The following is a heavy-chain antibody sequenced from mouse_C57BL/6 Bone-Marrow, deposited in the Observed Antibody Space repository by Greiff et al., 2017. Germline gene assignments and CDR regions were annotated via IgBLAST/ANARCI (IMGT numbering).Heavy chain of an antibody. J-gene: IGHJ2*01. CDR3: ARGGWDY. V-gene: IGHV1-59*01. Sequence: VQLQQPGAELVRPGTSVKLSCKASGYTFTSYWMHWVKQRPGQGLEWIGVIDPSDSYTNYNQKFKGKATLTVDTSSSTAYMQLSSLTSEDSAVYYCARGGWDYWGQGTTLTVSS. CDR2: IDPSDSYT. CDR1: GYTFTSYW. D-gene: IGHD1-1*02.